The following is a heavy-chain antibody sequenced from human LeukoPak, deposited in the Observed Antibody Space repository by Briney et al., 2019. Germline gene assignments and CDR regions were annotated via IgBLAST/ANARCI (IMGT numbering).Heavy chain of an antibody. Sequence: ASVKVSFKASGYTFTSYDINWVRQATGQGLEWMGWMNPNSGNTRYAQKFQGRVTMTRNTSISTAYMELSSLRSEVTAVYYCARGRPFVLVRWFDPWGQGTLVTVSS. V-gene: IGHV1-8*01. CDR3: ARGRPFVLVRWFDP. CDR2: MNPNSGNT. CDR1: GYTFTSYD. D-gene: IGHD2-8*02. J-gene: IGHJ5*02.